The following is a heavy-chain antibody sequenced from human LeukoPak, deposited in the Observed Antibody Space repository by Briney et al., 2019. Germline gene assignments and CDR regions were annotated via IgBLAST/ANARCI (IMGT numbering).Heavy chain of an antibody. D-gene: IGHD3-10*01. J-gene: IGHJ6*03. V-gene: IGHV4-59*01. Sequence: SETLSLTCTVSGGSISSYYWSWIRQPPGKGLEWIGYIYYSGSTNYNPSLKSRVTISVDTSKNQFSLKLSSVTAADTAVYYCARVAKGSGSYLSYYYYYMDVWGKGTTVTISS. CDR1: GGSISSYY. CDR2: IYYSGST. CDR3: ARVAKGSGSYLSYYYYYMDV.